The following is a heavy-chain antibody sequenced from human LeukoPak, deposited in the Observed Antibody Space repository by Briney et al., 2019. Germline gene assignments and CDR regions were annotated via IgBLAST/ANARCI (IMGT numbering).Heavy chain of an antibody. Sequence: PGGSLRLSCAASGFTFSDHYMDWVRQAPGKGLEWVGGTRNKANSYTTEYAASVKGRFTISRDDSKNSLYLQMNSLKTEDTAVYYCARDHYYYYYMDVWGKGTTVTVSS. CDR1: GFTFSDHY. CDR3: ARDHYYYYYMDV. V-gene: IGHV3-72*01. CDR2: TRNKANSYTT. J-gene: IGHJ6*03.